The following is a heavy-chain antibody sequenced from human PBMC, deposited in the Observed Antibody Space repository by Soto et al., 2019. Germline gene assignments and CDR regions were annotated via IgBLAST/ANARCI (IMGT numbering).Heavy chain of an antibody. J-gene: IGHJ5*02. CDR1: GGTFSSYA. CDR2: IIPIFGTA. Sequence: SVKVSCKASGGTFSSYAISWVRQAPGQGLEWMGGIIPIFGTANYAQKFQGRVTITADESTSTAYMELSSLRSEDTAVYYCARDCYGRCYDNWFDHWGQGTLVTVSS. V-gene: IGHV1-69*13. CDR3: ARDCYGRCYDNWFDH. D-gene: IGHD2-15*01.